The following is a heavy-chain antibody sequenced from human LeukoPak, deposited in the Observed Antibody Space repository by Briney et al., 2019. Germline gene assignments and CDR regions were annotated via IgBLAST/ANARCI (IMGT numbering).Heavy chain of an antibody. CDR1: GFSFGDYA. CDR3: AKDGVETGTFDY. J-gene: IGHJ4*02. CDR2: ISWNSRSI. Sequence: GRSLRLSCAASGFSFGDYAMHWVRQAPGKGLEWVSGISWNSRSIGYADSVKGRFTVSRDNAKNSLYLQMNSLRAEDTAVYYCAKDGVETGTFDYWGQGTLVTVSS. D-gene: IGHD1-14*01. V-gene: IGHV3-9*01.